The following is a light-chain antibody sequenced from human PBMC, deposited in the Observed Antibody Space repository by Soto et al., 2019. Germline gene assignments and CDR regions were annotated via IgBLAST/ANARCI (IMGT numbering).Light chain of an antibody. J-gene: IGKJ1*01. CDR3: QQSYSTPPWT. Sequence: DFQMTQSPSSLSASVGDRVTITCRASQSISSYLNWYQQKPGKAPKLLIYAASSLQSGVPSRFSGSGSGTDFTLTICSLQPEDFATYYCQQSYSTPPWTFGQGTKVEIK. CDR1: QSISSY. V-gene: IGKV1-39*01. CDR2: AAS.